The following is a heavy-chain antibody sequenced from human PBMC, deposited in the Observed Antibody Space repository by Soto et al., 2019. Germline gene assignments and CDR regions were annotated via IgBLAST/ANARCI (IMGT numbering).Heavy chain of an antibody. CDR3: ARDWAVAGTVGFDY. D-gene: IGHD6-19*01. CDR2: ISYDGSNK. J-gene: IGHJ4*02. V-gene: IGHV3-30-3*01. Sequence: GGSLRLSCAACGFTFSSYAVHWVRQAPGKGLEWVALISYDGSNKDYADSVKGRFTISRDISEDSVYLQMKSLRVEDTAMYYCARDWAVAGTVGFDYWGQGTLVTVSS. CDR1: GFTFSSYA.